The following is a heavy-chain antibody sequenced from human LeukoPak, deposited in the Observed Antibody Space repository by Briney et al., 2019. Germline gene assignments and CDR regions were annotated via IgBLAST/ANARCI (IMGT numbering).Heavy chain of an antibody. CDR2: ISYDGSNK. Sequence: GGSLRLSCAASGFTSSSYGMHWVRQAPGKGLEWVAVISYDGSNKYYADSVKGRFTISRDNSKNTLYLQMNSLRAEGTAVYYCAKDPYYGSGSYFDYWGQGTLVTVSS. CDR3: AKDPYYGSGSYFDY. CDR1: GFTSSSYG. J-gene: IGHJ4*02. D-gene: IGHD3-10*01. V-gene: IGHV3-30*18.